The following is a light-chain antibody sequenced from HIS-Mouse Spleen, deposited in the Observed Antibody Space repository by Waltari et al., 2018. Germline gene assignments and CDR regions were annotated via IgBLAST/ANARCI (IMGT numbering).Light chain of an antibody. J-gene: IGLJ3*02. V-gene: IGLV2-14*03. CDR2: VVS. Sequence: QSALTQPASASGSPGQSITIYCTGTSSDVGGYNYVSGYQQHPGKAPKLMIYVVSNRPSGVSNRFSGSKSGNTASLTISGLQAEDEADYYCSSYTSSSSWVFGGGTKLTVL. CDR3: SSYTSSSSWV. CDR1: SSDVGGYNY.